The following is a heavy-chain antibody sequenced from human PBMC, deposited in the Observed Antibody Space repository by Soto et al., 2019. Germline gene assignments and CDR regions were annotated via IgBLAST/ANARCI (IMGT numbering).Heavy chain of an antibody. CDR2: FYYTGST. V-gene: IGHV4-61*03. D-gene: IGHD5-12*01. CDR3: ARGTDGKKVAY. CDR1: GGSVSSEHYY. Sequence: QVKLQESGPGLVKSSETLSLTCTVSGGSVSSEHYYWNWIRQPPGKGLEWIGYFYYTGSTNYNPSLESRLTRSVDMSKNHFSLKFISVIAADTAVYYCARGTDGKKVAYWGQGTLVTVSS. J-gene: IGHJ4*02.